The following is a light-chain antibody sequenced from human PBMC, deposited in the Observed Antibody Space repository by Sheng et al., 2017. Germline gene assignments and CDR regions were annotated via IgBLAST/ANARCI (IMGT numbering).Light chain of an antibody. Sequence: DIQMTQSPSSLSASVGDRVTISCRASQGISNSLAWYQQKPGKAPKLLIYGAARLQSGVPSRFSGSGSGTDYTLTISSLQPEDFATYYCQQYYSTVRITFGPGTKVDIK. V-gene: IGKV1-NL1*01. CDR1: QGISNS. CDR3: QQYYSTVRIT. CDR2: GAA. J-gene: IGKJ3*01.